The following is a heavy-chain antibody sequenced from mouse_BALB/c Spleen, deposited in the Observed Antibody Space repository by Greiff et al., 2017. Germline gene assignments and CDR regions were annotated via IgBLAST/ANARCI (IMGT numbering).Heavy chain of an antibody. CDR3: ARHYGSSSWFAY. V-gene: IGHV5-9-3*01. CDR1: GFTFSSYA. J-gene: IGHJ3*01. D-gene: IGHD1-1*01. CDR2: ISSGGSYT. Sequence: EVQVVESGGGLVKPGGSLKLSCAASGFTFSSYAMSWVRQTPEKRLEWVATISSGGSYTYYPDSVKGRFTISRDNAKNTLYLQMSSLRSEDTAMYYCARHYGSSSWFAYWGQGTLVTVSA.